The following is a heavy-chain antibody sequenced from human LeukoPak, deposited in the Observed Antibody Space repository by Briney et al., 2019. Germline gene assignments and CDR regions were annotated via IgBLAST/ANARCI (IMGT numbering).Heavy chain of an antibody. V-gene: IGHV3-9*01. CDR2: ISWNSINI. D-gene: IGHD6-13*01. CDR3: AKDIMRYSSSWWEFDP. J-gene: IGHJ5*02. CDR1: GFTFDEYA. Sequence: GGSLRLSCAASGFTFDEYAMHWVRQVPGKGPEWVSGISWNSINIGYVDSVKGRFTISRDNAKNSLDLEMNSLRAEDTALYYCAKDIMRYSSSWWEFDPWGQGTRVTVSS.